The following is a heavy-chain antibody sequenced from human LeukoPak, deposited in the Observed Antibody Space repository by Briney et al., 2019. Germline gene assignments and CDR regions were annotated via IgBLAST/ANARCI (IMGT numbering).Heavy chain of an antibody. CDR2: INHSGST. V-gene: IGHV4-34*01. Sequence: SETLSLTCAVYGGSFSGYYWSWIRQPPGKGLEWIGEINHSGSTNYNPSLKSRVTISVDTSKNQFSLKLSSVTAADTAVYYCAKGALYDFWSGYYRSRWFDPWGQGTLVTVYS. D-gene: IGHD3-3*01. CDR3: AKGALYDFWSGYYRSRWFDP. CDR1: GGSFSGYY. J-gene: IGHJ5*02.